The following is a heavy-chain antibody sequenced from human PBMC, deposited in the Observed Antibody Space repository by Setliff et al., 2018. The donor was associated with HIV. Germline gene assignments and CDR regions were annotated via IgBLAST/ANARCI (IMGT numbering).Heavy chain of an antibody. D-gene: IGHD1-26*01. V-gene: IGHV3-7*01. CDR2: INPDGSAK. Sequence: PGGSLRLSCEMSGYILKDYGMNWVRQAPGKGLEWVANINPDGSAKHYADFVKGRFTISRDNTKNSLYLQMNSLRAEDTAVYYCARDRYSGSSTDYWGQGTLVTVSS. CDR3: ARDRYSGSSTDY. CDR1: GYILKDYG. J-gene: IGHJ4*02.